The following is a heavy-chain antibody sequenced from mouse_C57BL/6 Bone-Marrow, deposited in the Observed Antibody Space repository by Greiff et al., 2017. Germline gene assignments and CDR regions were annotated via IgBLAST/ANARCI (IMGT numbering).Heavy chain of an antibody. V-gene: IGHV1-81*01. CDR1: GYTFTSYG. Sequence: VQLQQSGAELARPGASVKLSCKASGYTFTSYGISWVKQRTGQGLEWIGEIYPRSGNTYYNEKFKGKATLTAATASSTAYLELRSLTSENSAVYCCARDYGSSYWYFDVWGTGTTVTVSS. J-gene: IGHJ1*03. CDR3: ARDYGSSYWYFDV. D-gene: IGHD1-1*01. CDR2: IYPRSGNT.